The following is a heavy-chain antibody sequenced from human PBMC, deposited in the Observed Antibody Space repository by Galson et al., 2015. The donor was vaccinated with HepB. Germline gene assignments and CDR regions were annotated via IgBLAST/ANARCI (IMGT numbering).Heavy chain of an antibody. Sequence: SLRLSCAASGFTFSSYVMSWVRQAPGKGLEWVSTVSSSGSTTYYADSVRGRFTISRYNSKNTLYLQMNSLRAEDTAVYYCASGEGPFDYWGQGTLVTVSS. J-gene: IGHJ4*02. CDR1: GFTFSSYV. D-gene: IGHD3-3*01. CDR3: ASGEGPFDY. V-gene: IGHV3-23*01. CDR2: VSSSGSTT.